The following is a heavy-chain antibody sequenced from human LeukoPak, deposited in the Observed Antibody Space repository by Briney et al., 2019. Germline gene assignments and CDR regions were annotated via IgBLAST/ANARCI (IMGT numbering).Heavy chain of an antibody. CDR2: ISGSGGST. CDR3: AKDLVKYGMDV. CDR1: GFTFSSYA. J-gene: IGHJ6*02. Sequence: TGGSLSLSCAASGFTFSSYAMRWVRQPPGKWLAWVSAISGSGGSTYYADSVKGRFTISRDNSKNTLYLHMNSLRAEDTAVYYCAKDLVKYGMDVWGQGTTVTVSS. V-gene: IGHV3-23*01. D-gene: IGHD4-23*01.